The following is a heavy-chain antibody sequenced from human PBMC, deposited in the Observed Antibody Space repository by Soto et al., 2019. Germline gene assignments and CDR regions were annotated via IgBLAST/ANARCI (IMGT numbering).Heavy chain of an antibody. CDR1: GGSFSGYY. J-gene: IGHJ4*02. Sequence: SETLSLTCAVYGGSFSGYYWSWIRQPPGKGLEWIGEINHSGSTNYNPSLKSRVTISVDTSKNQFSLKLSSVTAADTAVYYCARDHYSSSAPYFDYWGQGTLVTVSS. V-gene: IGHV4-34*01. CDR3: ARDHYSSSAPYFDY. CDR2: INHSGST. D-gene: IGHD6-6*01.